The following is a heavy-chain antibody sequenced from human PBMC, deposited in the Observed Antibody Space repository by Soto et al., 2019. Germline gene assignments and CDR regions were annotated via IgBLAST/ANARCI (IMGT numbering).Heavy chain of an antibody. CDR1: GFTVSRNY. CDR2: IYTGGTT. CDR3: TGAGETGSSSSHEVGDY. D-gene: IGHD6-6*01. V-gene: IGHV3-53*01. Sequence: PGGSLRLSXAASGFTVSRNYMNWVRQAPGKGLEWVSVIYTGGTTYYADSVKGRFTISRDNSKNTLYLQMSSLRAEDTAVYYCTGAGETGSSSSHEVGDYCGQGTQFGVSS. J-gene: IGHJ4*02.